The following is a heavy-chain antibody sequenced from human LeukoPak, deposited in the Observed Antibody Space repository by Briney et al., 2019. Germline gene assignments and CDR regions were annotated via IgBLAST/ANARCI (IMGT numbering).Heavy chain of an antibody. V-gene: IGHV4-39*01. CDR2: LYFSGSP. Sequence: PSETLSLTCSVSGGSISVRRHYWGWIRQSPGKGLEWIGSLYFSGSPYYNSSLKSRVTISVDTSKNQFFLNLSSVTAADTAVYYCARHWDEVDYWGQGTLVTVSS. CDR1: GGSISVRRHY. D-gene: IGHD1-26*01. J-gene: IGHJ4*02. CDR3: ARHWDEVDY.